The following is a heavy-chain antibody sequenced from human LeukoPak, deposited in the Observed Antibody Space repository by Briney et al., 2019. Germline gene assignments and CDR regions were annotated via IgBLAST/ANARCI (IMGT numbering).Heavy chain of an antibody. V-gene: IGHV1-69*05. J-gene: IGHJ4*02. CDR2: IIPIFGTA. CDR3: ALGRTPDIFDY. CDR1: GGTFSSYA. Sequence: SVKVSCKASGGTFSSYAISWVRQAPGQGLEWMGGIIPIFGTANYAQKFQGRVTITTDESTSTAYMELSSLRSEDTAVYYCALGRTPDIFDYWGQGTLVNASS.